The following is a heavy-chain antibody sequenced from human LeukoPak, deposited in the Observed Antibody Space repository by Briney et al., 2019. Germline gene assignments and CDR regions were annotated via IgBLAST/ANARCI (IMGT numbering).Heavy chain of an antibody. D-gene: IGHD1-1*01. CDR3: ARGRQNAVDY. CDR2: IYASGST. J-gene: IGHJ4*02. V-gene: IGHV4-4*07. Sequence: KPSETLSLTCTVSSGSISGSYYWSWIRQPAGKGLEWIGRIYASGSTSYDPSLKSRVTISVDKSNNQFSLMVTSVTVADTAVYYCARGRQNAVDYWGQGILVTVSS. CDR1: SGSISGSYY.